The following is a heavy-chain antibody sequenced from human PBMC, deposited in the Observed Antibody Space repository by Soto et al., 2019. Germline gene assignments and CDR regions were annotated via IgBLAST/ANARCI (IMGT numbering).Heavy chain of an antibody. Sequence: PGGSLRLSCAASGFTFSSYAMTWVRQAPGMGLEWVSSVSGSGETTYYGDSVKGRFTISRDNSENTLYLQMNSLRAEDTAVYYCAKYCGPATCYVGFDYWGQGTPVTVSS. D-gene: IGHD2-21*01. J-gene: IGHJ4*02. CDR1: GFTFSSYA. CDR2: VSGSGETT. CDR3: AKYCGPATCYVGFDY. V-gene: IGHV3-23*01.